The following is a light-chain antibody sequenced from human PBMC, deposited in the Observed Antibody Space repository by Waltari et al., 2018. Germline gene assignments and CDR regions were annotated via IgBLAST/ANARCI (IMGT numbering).Light chain of an antibody. CDR3: CSYAPSSTHVA. CDR2: DVS. Sequence: ALTQPASVSGSPGQSITISCTGTSSDVDDYNFVSWYQQHPGKAPKLMIYDVSKRPSGVSNRFSGSKSGNTASLTISGLQAEDEADYYCCSYAPSSTHVAFGGGTRLTVL. J-gene: IGLJ2*01. V-gene: IGLV2-23*02. CDR1: SSDVDDYNF.